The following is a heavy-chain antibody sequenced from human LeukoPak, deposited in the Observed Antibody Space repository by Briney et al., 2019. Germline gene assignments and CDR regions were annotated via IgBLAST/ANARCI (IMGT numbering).Heavy chain of an antibody. CDR1: GGTLSSYA. Sequence: ASVKVSCKASGGTLSSYAISWVRQAPGQGLEWMGGIIPIFGTANYAQKFQGRVTITTDESTSTAYMELSSLRSEDTAVYYCASTRGMATTGILDYWGQGTLVTVSS. V-gene: IGHV1-69*05. D-gene: IGHD5-24*01. J-gene: IGHJ4*02. CDR2: IIPIFGTA. CDR3: ASTRGMATTGILDY.